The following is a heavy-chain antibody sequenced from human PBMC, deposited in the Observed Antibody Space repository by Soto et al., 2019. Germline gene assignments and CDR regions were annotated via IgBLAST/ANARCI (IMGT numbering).Heavy chain of an antibody. D-gene: IGHD5-18*01. V-gene: IGHV1-69*01. Sequence: QVQLVQSGAEVRKPGSSVKVSCKASGGTFSSYAITWVRQAPGQGLEWMGGIIPIFGSTNYAQKFQGRVTITADESTSTAYMELSSLRSEDTAVYYCATEGTTAPQDGFYYYGMDVWGQGTTVTVSS. J-gene: IGHJ6*02. CDR3: ATEGTTAPQDGFYYYGMDV. CDR2: IIPIFGST. CDR1: GGTFSSYA.